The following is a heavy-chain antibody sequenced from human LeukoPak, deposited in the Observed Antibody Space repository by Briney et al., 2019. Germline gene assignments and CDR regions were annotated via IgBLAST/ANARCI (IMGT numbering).Heavy chain of an antibody. CDR1: GGSISSYY. CDR3: ARGTKPAVGPYYYSYNRDV. Sequence: PSETLSLTCTVSGGSISSYYWSWIRQPAGKGLEWIGRIYTSGSTNYNPSLKSRVTISVVKSKNQFSLKLSSVTAADTAVYSCARGTKPAVGPYYYSYNRDVGDKGTPVTVPS. V-gene: IGHV4-4*07. CDR2: IYTSGST. D-gene: IGHD6-13*01. J-gene: IGHJ6*03.